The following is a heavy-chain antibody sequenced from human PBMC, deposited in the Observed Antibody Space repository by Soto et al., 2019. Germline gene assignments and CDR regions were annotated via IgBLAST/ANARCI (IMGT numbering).Heavy chain of an antibody. CDR2: INHSGST. CDR3: VRVGVGIGIHFDS. J-gene: IGHJ4*02. V-gene: IGHV4-34*01. CDR1: GGSFSGYY. D-gene: IGHD1-26*01. Sequence: PSETLSLTCAVYGGSFSGYYWSWIRQPPGKGLEWIGEINHSGSTNYNPSLKSRVTISVDTSKNQFSLKLNSVTAADTAVYYCVRVGVGIGIHFDSWGRGTLVTV.